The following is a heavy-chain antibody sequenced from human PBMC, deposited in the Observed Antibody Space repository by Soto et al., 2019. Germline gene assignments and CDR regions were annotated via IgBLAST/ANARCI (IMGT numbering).Heavy chain of an antibody. Sequence: SVKVSCKASGGTFSSYAISWVRQAPGQGLEWMGGIIPIFGTANYAQKFQGRVTITADKSTSTAYMELSSLRSEDTAVYYCGRAGTPVYYYGMDVWGQGTTVTVSS. J-gene: IGHJ6*02. CDR1: GGTFSSYA. V-gene: IGHV1-69*06. CDR2: IIPIFGTA. D-gene: IGHD6-13*01. CDR3: GRAGTPVYYYGMDV.